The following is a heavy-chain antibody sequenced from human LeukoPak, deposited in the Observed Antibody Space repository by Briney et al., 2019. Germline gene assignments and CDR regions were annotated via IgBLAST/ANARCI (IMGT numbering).Heavy chain of an antibody. J-gene: IGHJ4*02. CDR3: ARGYSSIARDFDY. CDR2: INHSGST. CDR1: GGSFSGYY. V-gene: IGHV4-34*01. D-gene: IGHD6-13*01. Sequence: KPSETLSLTCAVYGGSFSGYYWSWIRQPPGKGLEWIGEINHSGSTNYNPSLKSRVTISVDTSKNQFSLKLSSVTAADTAVYYCARGYSSIARDFDYWGQGTLVTVSS.